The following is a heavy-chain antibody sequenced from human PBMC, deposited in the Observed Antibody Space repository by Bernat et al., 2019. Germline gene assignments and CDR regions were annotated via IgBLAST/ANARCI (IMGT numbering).Heavy chain of an antibody. D-gene: IGHD3-3*01. V-gene: IGHV1-2*04. CDR3: AREGPYYDFWSGYDSGWYGMDV. CDR1: GYTFTGYY. CDR2: INPNSGGT. J-gene: IGHJ6*02. Sequence: QVQLVQSGAEVKKPGASVKVSCKASGYTFTGYYMHWVRQAPGQGLEWMGWINPNSGGTNYAQKIQGWVPMARDTSISTAYMELSRLRSDDTAVYYCAREGPYYDFWSGYDSGWYGMDVWGQGTTVTVSS.